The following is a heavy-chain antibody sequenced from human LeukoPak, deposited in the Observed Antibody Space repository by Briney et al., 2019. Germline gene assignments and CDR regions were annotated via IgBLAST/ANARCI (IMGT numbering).Heavy chain of an antibody. J-gene: IGHJ6*03. V-gene: IGHV1-2*02. Sequence: GASVKVSCKASGYTFTGYYMHWVRQAPGQGLEWMGWINPNSGGTNYAQKFQGRVTMTRDTSISTAYMELSRLRSDDTAVYYCARRLGKATHYYYYYYMDVWGKGTTVTVSS. CDR2: INPNSGGT. CDR3: ARRLGKATHYYYYYYMDV. D-gene: IGHD7-27*01. CDR1: GYTFTGYY.